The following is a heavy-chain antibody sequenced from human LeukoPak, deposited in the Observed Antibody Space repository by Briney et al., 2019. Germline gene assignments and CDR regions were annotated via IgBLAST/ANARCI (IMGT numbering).Heavy chain of an antibody. CDR2: IRYDGSNK. Sequence: GGSLRLSCAASGFTFSSYGMHWVRQAPGKGLEWVAFIRYDGSNKYYADSVKGRFTISRDNSKNTLYLQMNSLRAEDTAVYYCARPLMYYYGSETYFWFDPWGQGTLVTVSS. J-gene: IGHJ5*02. V-gene: IGHV3-30*02. D-gene: IGHD3-10*01. CDR1: GFTFSSYG. CDR3: ARPLMYYYGSETYFWFDP.